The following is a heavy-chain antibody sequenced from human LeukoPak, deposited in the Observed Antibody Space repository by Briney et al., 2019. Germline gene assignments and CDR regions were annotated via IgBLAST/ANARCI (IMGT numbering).Heavy chain of an antibody. CDR3: ARQRFCSSTSCSPEIYYFDY. V-gene: IGHV4-59*08. CDR1: GGSFSGYY. D-gene: IGHD2-2*01. J-gene: IGHJ4*02. CDR2: IYYSGST. Sequence: KASETLSLTCAVYGGSFSGYYWSWIRQPPGKGLEWIGYIYYSGSTNYNPSLKSRVTISVDTSKNQFSLKLSSVTAADTAVYYCARQRFCSSTSCSPEIYYFDYWGQGTLVTVSS.